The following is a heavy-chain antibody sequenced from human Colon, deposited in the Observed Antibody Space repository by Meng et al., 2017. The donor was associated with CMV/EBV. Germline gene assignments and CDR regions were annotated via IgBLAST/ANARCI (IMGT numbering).Heavy chain of an antibody. CDR2: IRFDAKEQ. CDR1: GFTFSNHT. V-gene: IGHV3-30*02. D-gene: IGHD5-24*01. CDR3: AKREASASLDY. Sequence: GGSLRLSCAASGFTFSNHTMSWVRQAPGKGLEWVAFIRFDAKEQYYSDSVKGRFTISRDNAMSTLYLHMDGLRPDDTAVYYCAKREASASLDYWGQGTLVTVSS. J-gene: IGHJ4*02.